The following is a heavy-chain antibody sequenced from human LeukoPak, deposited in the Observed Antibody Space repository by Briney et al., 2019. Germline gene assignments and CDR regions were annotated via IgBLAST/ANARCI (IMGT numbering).Heavy chain of an antibody. CDR3: ARDDYGDYGRGYFDY. CDR2: LSAYNGNT. Sequence: ASVKVSCKASGYTFTSYGISWVRQAPGQGGEGMGWLSAYNGNTIYAQKLQGRVTMTTDPSTSTAYMELRSLRSDDTAVYYCARDDYGDYGRGYFDYWGQGTLVTVSS. V-gene: IGHV1-18*01. J-gene: IGHJ4*02. D-gene: IGHD4-17*01. CDR1: GYTFTSYG.